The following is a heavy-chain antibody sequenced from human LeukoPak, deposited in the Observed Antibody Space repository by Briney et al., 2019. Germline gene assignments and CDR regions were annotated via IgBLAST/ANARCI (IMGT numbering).Heavy chain of an antibody. Sequence: GGSLRLSCATSGFTFSSYWMHWVRQPPGKGLVWVSRIKNDGSTTTYADSVKGRFTVSRDNAKNTLYLQMNSLRAEDTAVYYCARERKYDSNFDYWGQGTLVTVSS. J-gene: IGHJ4*02. CDR2: IKNDGSTT. D-gene: IGHD1-1*01. CDR3: ARERKYDSNFDY. V-gene: IGHV3-74*01. CDR1: GFTFSSYW.